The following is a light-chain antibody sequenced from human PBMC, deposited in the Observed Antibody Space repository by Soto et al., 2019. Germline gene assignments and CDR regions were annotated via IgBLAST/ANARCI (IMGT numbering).Light chain of an antibody. Sequence: DIRMTQSPSTLSASVGDRVTITCRASQSISSWLAWYQQKPGKAPNLLIYDASSLESGVPSRFSGSGSGTEFTLTISSLQPDDFATYYCQQYNTYSLTFGGGTKVEIK. V-gene: IGKV1-5*01. CDR2: DAS. CDR3: QQYNTYSLT. CDR1: QSISSW. J-gene: IGKJ4*01.